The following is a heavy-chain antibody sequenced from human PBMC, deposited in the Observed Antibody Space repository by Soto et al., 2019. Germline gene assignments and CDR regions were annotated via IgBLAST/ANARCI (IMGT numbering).Heavy chain of an antibody. V-gene: IGHV3-30*18. J-gene: IGHJ4*02. CDR1: GFTFSSYG. CDR2: ISYDGSNK. D-gene: IGHD2-15*01. Sequence: GGSLRLSCAASGFTFSSYGMHWVRQAPGKGLEWVAVISYDGSNKYYADSVKGRFTISRDNSKNTLYLQMNSLRAEDTAVYYCAKDYRVVAPYGEFDYWGQGTLVTVSS. CDR3: AKDYRVVAPYGEFDY.